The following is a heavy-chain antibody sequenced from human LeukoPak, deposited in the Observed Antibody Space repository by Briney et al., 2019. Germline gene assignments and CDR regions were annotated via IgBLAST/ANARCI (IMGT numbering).Heavy chain of an antibody. J-gene: IGHJ4*02. CDR1: GGSISSYY. CDR3: ARHISLTRSLYYFDY. CDR2: IYYSGST. D-gene: IGHD3-9*01. Sequence: SETLSLTCTVSGGSISSYYLSWIRQPPGKGLEWIGYIYYSGSTNYNPSLKSRVTISVGTSKNQFSLKLSSVTAADTAVYYCARHISLTRSLYYFDYWGQGTLVTVSS. V-gene: IGHV4-59*08.